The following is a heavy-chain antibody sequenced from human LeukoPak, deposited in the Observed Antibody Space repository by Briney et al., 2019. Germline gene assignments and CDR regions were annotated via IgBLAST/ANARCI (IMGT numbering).Heavy chain of an antibody. CDR3: ARGKGRIWGSYRGYFDY. D-gene: IGHD3-16*02. CDR2: MNHSVCT. Sequence: SEPLSLTCAVCGGPFSGYYWSGMRQPPGRGGEWVGEMNHSVCTNYNPSLKSRVTLSVDKFKKHISLKLRSVTASDTAVYYCARGKGRIWGSYRGYFDYWGQGTLVTVSS. V-gene: IGHV4-34*01. J-gene: IGHJ4*02. CDR1: GGPFSGYY.